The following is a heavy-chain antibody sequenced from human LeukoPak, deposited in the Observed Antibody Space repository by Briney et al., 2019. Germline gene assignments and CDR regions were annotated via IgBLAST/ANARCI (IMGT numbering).Heavy chain of an antibody. V-gene: IGHV4-34*01. D-gene: IGHD4-11*01. CDR1: GGSFSGYY. CDR2: INHSGST. CDR3: ARYLTTIHYFDY. Sequence: SETLSLTCAVYGGSFSGYYWSWIRQPPGKGLEWIGEINHSGSTNYNPSLKSRVTISVDTSKNQFSLKLSSVTAADTAVYYCARYLTTIHYFDYWGQGTLVTVSS. J-gene: IGHJ4*02.